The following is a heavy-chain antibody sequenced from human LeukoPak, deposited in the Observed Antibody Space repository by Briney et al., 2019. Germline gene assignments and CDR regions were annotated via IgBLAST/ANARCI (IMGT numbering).Heavy chain of an antibody. Sequence: GGFLRLSCAASGFTFDDYAMHWVRQAPGKGLEWVSGISWNSGSIGYADSVKGRFTISRDNAKNSLYLQMNSLRAEDMALYYCAKALGYCSSTSCYDGDAFDIWGQGTMVTVSS. J-gene: IGHJ3*02. CDR1: GFTFDDYA. D-gene: IGHD2-2*01. CDR2: ISWNSGSI. CDR3: AKALGYCSSTSCYDGDAFDI. V-gene: IGHV3-9*03.